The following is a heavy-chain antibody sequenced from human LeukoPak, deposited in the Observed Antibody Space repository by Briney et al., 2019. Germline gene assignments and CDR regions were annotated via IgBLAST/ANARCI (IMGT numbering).Heavy chain of an antibody. CDR1: GGSISSYY. V-gene: IGHV4-59*01. CDR3: ARTMTTVTKSYAFDI. J-gene: IGHJ3*02. D-gene: IGHD4-17*01. Sequence: PSETLSLTCTVSGGSISSYYWSWIRQPPGKGLEWIGYIYYSGSTNYNPSLKSRVTISVDTSKNQFSLKLSSVTAADTAVYYCARTMTTVTKSYAFDIWGQGTMVTVSS. CDR2: IYYSGST.